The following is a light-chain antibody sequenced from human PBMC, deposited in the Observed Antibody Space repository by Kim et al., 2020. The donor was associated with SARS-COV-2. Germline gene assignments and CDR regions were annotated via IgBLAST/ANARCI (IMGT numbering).Light chain of an antibody. CDR2: RDS. J-gene: IGLJ2*01. CDR3: QVWDSSTVV. V-gene: IGLV3-9*01. CDR1: NIGSKN. Sequence: SVALGQPATINCGGNNIGSKNVHWYRQKPGQAPVLVIYRDSNRPSGIPERFSGSNSGNTATLTISRAQAGDEADYYCQVWDSSTVVFGGGTQLTVL.